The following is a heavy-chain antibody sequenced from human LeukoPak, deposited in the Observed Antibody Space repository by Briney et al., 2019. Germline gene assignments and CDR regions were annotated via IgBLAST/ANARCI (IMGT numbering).Heavy chain of an antibody. CDR3: ASFPYYDFWSGQNWFDP. CDR1: GGSISSYY. V-gene: IGHV4-4*07. CDR2: IYTSGST. Sequence: SETLSLTCTVSGGSISSYYWSWIRQPAGKGLEWIGRIYTSGSTNYNPSLKSRVTMSVDTSKNQFSLKLSSVTAADTAVYYCASFPYYDFWSGQNWFDPWGQGTLVTVSS. J-gene: IGHJ5*02. D-gene: IGHD3-3*01.